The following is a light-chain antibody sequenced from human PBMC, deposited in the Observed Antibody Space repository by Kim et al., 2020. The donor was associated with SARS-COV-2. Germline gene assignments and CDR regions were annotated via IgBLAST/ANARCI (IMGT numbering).Light chain of an antibody. CDR2: EDT. CDR1: ALPKQY. Sequence: PGQTARITCSGDALPKQYAYWFQQKPGQAPVVVIFEDTERPSGIPERFSGSTSGTTVTLTISGVQAEDEADYYCNSRDSSGNHLVFGGGTQLTVL. V-gene: IGLV3-25*03. CDR3: NSRDSSGNHLV. J-gene: IGLJ2*01.